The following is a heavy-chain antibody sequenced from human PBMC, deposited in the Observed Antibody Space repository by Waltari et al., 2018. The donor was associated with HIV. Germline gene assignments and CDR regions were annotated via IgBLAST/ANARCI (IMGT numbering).Heavy chain of an antibody. CDR2: IRSKANGYAT. CDR1: GFTFSGSA. J-gene: IGHJ4*02. Sequence: EVQLVESGGGLVQPGGSLKLSCAASGFTFSGSAMHWVRQASGKGLEWVGRIRSKANGYATAYAASVKGRFTISRDDSKNTAYLQMNSLKTEDTAVYYCTRHITRAVADYWGQGTLVTVSS. V-gene: IGHV3-73*02. D-gene: IGHD6-19*01. CDR3: TRHITRAVADY.